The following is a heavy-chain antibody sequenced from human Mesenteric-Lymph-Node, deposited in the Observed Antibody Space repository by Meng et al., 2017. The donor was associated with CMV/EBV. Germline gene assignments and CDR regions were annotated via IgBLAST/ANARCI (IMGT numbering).Heavy chain of an antibody. CDR3: ARYLVTTITYYFDL. D-gene: IGHD5-12*01. CDR1: GGSFSGHY. V-gene: IGHV4-34*01. Sequence: YGGSFSGHYWTWIRQTPGKGLEWIGEINHSGSTNYNPSLKSRVTISIDPSKNQYSLNLNSVTAADTAVYYCARYLVTTITYYFDLWGRGTLVTVSS. CDR2: INHSGST. J-gene: IGHJ2*01.